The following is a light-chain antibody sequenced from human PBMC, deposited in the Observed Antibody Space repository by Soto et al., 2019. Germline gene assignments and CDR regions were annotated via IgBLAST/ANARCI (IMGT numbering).Light chain of an antibody. J-gene: IGKJ5*01. Sequence: EIVMTQSPATMSVSPGERATLSCRASQSVSSNLAWYQQKPGQAPRLLIYGASTRATGIPARFSGSGSGTEFTLTLSSLQSEDFAVYYCQQYNNWPPITVGQGKRREIK. CDR3: QQYNNWPPIT. CDR1: QSVSSN. V-gene: IGKV3D-15*01. CDR2: GAS.